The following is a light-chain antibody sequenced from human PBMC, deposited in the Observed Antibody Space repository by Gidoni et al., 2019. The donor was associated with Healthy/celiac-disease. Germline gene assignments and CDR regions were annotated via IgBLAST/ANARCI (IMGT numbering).Light chain of an antibody. CDR1: QSVLYSSNNKNY. CDR3: QQYYSTPPWT. Sequence: DIVMTQSPYSLAVSLGERATINCKSSQSVLYSSNNKNYLAWYQQKPGQPPKLLIYWASTRESGVPDRFSGSGFGTDFTLTISSLQAEDVAVYYCQQYYSTPPWTFGQGTKVEIK. CDR2: WAS. V-gene: IGKV4-1*01. J-gene: IGKJ1*01.